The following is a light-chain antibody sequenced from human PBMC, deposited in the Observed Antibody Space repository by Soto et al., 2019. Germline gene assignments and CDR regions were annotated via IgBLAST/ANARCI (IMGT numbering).Light chain of an antibody. Sequence: QSALTQPASVSGSPGQSITISCTGTSSDVGGYNYVSWYQQHPGKAPKLMIYDVSNRPSGVSNRFSGSKSGNTASLTISGLQAEDEADYYCSSYTSSSNPHVFGTGTKLTVL. J-gene: IGLJ1*01. CDR2: DVS. V-gene: IGLV2-14*01. CDR1: SSDVGGYNY. CDR3: SSYTSSSNPHV.